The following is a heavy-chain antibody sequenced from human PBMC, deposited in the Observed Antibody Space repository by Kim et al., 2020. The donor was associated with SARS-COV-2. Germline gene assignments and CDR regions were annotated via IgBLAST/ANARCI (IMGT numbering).Heavy chain of an antibody. D-gene: IGHD5-12*01. Sequence: SETLSLTCAVYGGSFSGYYWSWIRQPPGKGLEWIGEINHSGSTNYNPSLKSRVTISVDTSKNQFSLKLSSVTAADTAVYYCASYEGMATRSPGAFDYWGQGTLVTVSS. CDR1: GGSFSGYY. CDR2: INHSGST. J-gene: IGHJ4*02. V-gene: IGHV4-34*01. CDR3: ASYEGMATRSPGAFDY.